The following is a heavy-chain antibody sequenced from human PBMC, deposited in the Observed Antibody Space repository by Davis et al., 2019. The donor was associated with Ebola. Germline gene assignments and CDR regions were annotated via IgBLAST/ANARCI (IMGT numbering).Heavy chain of an antibody. J-gene: IGHJ5*02. D-gene: IGHD2-2*01. V-gene: IGHV4-34*01. CDR3: ARSPYCSSTSCPYNWFDP. CDR2: INHSGST. CDR1: GGSFSGYY. Sequence: PSETLSLTCAVYGGSFSGYYWSWIRQPPGKGLEWIGEINHSGSTNYNPSLKSRVTISVDTSKNQFSLKLSSVTAADTAVYYCARSPYCSSTSCPYNWFDPWGQGTLVTVSS.